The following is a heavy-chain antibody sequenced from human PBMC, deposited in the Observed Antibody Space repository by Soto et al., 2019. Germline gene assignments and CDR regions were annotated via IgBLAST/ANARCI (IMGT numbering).Heavy chain of an antibody. CDR3: VKDFFDNVGPAITHFSGSYHYSNWFDP. V-gene: IGHV3-64D*08. CDR2: ISSNGGST. Sequence: GGSLRLSCSASGFTFSSYAMHWVRQAPGKGLEYVSAISSNGGSTYYADSVKGRFTISRDNSKNTLDLQMSSLRAEDTAVYYCVKDFFDNVGPAITHFSGSYHYSNWFDPCGQRSLVPVSA. CDR1: GFTFSSYA. D-gene: IGHD1-26*01. J-gene: IGHJ5*02.